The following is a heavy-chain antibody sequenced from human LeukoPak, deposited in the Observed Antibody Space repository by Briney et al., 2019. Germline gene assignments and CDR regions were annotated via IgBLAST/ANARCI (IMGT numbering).Heavy chain of an antibody. Sequence: PGGSLRLSCAASGFTFSRYGMHWVRQAPGKGLEWTSFISSDGSDKYYADSVKGRFTISRDNSKNTLYLQMNSLRAEDTAVYYCAKQETMIVVVYYFDYWGQGTLVTVSS. CDR1: GFTFSRYG. D-gene: IGHD3-22*01. CDR3: AKQETMIVVVYYFDY. CDR2: ISSDGSDK. J-gene: IGHJ4*02. V-gene: IGHV3-30*18.